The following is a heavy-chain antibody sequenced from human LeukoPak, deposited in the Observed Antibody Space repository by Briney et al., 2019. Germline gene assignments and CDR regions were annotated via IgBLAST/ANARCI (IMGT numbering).Heavy chain of an antibody. D-gene: IGHD4-11*01. Sequence: GGSLRLSCAASGFTFSSYGMHWVRQAPGKGLEWVAVISYDGSNKYYADSVKGRFTISRDNSKNTLYLQMNSLRAEDTAVYYCAKADSNYVSGNWFDPWGQGTLVTVSS. CDR3: AKADSNYVSGNWFDP. V-gene: IGHV3-30*18. CDR1: GFTFSSYG. CDR2: ISYDGSNK. J-gene: IGHJ5*02.